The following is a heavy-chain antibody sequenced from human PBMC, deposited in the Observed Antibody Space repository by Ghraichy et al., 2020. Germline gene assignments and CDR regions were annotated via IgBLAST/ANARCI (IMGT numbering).Heavy chain of an antibody. J-gene: IGHJ5*02. V-gene: IGHV4-39*07. CDR3: ARGWFGDGRFDP. Sequence: SETLSLTCTVSGGSISSSSYYWGWIRQPPGKGLEWIGSIYYSGSTYYNPSLKSRVTISVDTSKNQFSLKLSSVTAADTAVYYCARGWFGDGRFDPWGQGTLVTVSS. CDR2: IYYSGST. CDR1: GGSISSSSYY. D-gene: IGHD3-10*01.